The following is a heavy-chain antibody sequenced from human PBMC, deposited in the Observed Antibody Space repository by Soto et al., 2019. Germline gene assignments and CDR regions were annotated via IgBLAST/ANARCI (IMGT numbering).Heavy chain of an antibody. V-gene: IGHV4-59*12. D-gene: IGHD3-22*01. J-gene: IGHJ5*02. Sequence: SETLSLTCTVSGDSIKNYFWSWVRQPPGKGLEWIGHFYHSGTTNYSPALKSRVTISVDTSKNQFSLKLSSVTAADTAVYYCARGGYYYDSSGPNWFDPWGQGTLVTVSS. CDR3: ARGGYYYDSSGPNWFDP. CDR2: FYHSGTT. CDR1: GDSIKNYF.